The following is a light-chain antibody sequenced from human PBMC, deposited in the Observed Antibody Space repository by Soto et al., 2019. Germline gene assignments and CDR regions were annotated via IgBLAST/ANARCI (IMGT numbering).Light chain of an antibody. J-gene: IGKJ5*01. Sequence: EIVLTQSPATLSLSPGEIATLSFRAGQSVSSYLAWYQQKPGQAPRLLIYDASNRATGIPARFSGSGSGTDFTLTISSLEPEDFAVYYCQQRSNWPPGFGQGTRLEIK. V-gene: IGKV3-11*01. CDR3: QQRSNWPPG. CDR1: QSVSSY. CDR2: DAS.